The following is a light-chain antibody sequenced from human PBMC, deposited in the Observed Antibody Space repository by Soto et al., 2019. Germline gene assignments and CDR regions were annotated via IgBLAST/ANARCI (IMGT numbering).Light chain of an antibody. Sequence: EIVLTQSPGTLSLSPGERATLSCRASQSVSSSYLAWYQQKPGQAPRLLIYGASSRATGIPARFSGSGSGTDFTLTISSLEPEDFAVYYCQQRTNKFWTFGQGTKVEIK. J-gene: IGKJ1*01. V-gene: IGKV3D-20*02. CDR3: QQRTNKFWT. CDR1: QSVSSSY. CDR2: GAS.